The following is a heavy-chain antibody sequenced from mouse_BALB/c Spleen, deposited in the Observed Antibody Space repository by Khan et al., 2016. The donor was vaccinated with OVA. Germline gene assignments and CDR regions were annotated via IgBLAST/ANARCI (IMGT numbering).Heavy chain of an antibody. D-gene: IGHD1-1*01. V-gene: IGHV5-6-4*01. CDR1: GFSFSSYS. CDR3: PRHRGYYGHNPYFDY. J-gene: IGHJ2*01. Sequence: DVMLVESGGGLVRPGGSLKLSCAASGFSFSSYSMSWVRQTPEKRLEWVATISSGGTYTYYPDSVKGRFTISRDNAKNTLYLQMSSLKSEDTAMYYCPRHRGYYGHNPYFDYRGQGTTLTVSS. CDR2: ISSGGTYT.